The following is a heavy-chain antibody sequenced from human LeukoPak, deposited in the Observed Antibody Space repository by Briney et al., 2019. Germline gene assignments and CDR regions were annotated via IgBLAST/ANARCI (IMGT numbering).Heavy chain of an antibody. J-gene: IGHJ4*02. CDR2: IGGSGGST. CDR1: GFIFSSYA. D-gene: IGHD1-26*01. V-gene: IGHV3-23*01. CDR3: AKDQTVGGTSPFDY. Sequence: GGSLRLSCAASGFIFSSYAMSWVRQAPGKGLEWVSTIGGSGGSTYYADSVKGRFTFSRDNSKNTLYLQMNSLRAEDTAVYYCAKDQTVGGTSPFDYWGQGTLVTVSS.